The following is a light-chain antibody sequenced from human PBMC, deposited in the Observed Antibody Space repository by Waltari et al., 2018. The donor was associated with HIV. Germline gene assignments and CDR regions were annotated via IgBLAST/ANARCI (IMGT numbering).Light chain of an antibody. CDR3: QQYFSSPT. J-gene: IGKJ1*01. CDR2: WAS. Sequence: DIVMTQFPDSLAVSLGERATINCQSSQSVLLNSNKKDYLAWYQQRPGQPPKLIIYWASARESGVPDRFSGSGSGAEFTLSISDFQAEDVAVYFCQQYFSSPTFGQGTRVEIK. V-gene: IGKV4-1*01. CDR1: QSVLLNSNKKDY.